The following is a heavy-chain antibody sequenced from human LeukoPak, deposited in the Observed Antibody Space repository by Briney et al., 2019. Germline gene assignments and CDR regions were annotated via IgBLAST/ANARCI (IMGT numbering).Heavy chain of an antibody. J-gene: IGHJ4*02. CDR2: ISYDGSNT. CDR1: GFTFSSYA. CDR3: ARTVKWLSPHFDY. Sequence: GGSLRLSCAASGFTFSSYAMHWVRQAPGKGLEWVAVISYDGSNTYYADSVKGRFTISRDNSKNTLYLQMNSLRTDDTAVYYCARTVKWLSPHFDYWGQGTLVTVSS. V-gene: IGHV3-30-3*01. D-gene: IGHD3-22*01.